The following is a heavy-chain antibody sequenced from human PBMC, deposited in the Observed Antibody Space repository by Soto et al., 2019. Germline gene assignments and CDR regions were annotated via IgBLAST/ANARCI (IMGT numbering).Heavy chain of an antibody. CDR1: VFTFSSYG. J-gene: IGHJ4*02. CDR2: RWYDGSNK. V-gene: IGHV3-33*01. Sequence: QVQLVESGGGVVQPGRSLRLSCAASVFTFSSYGMHWVRQAPGKGLEWVAVRWYDGSNKYYADSVKGRFTISRDNSKNTLYLQMNSLRAEDTAVYYCARDQYYFDYWGQGTLVTVSS. CDR3: ARDQYYFDY.